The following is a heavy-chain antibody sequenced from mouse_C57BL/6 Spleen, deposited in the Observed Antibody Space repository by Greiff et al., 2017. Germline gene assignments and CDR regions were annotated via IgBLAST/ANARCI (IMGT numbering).Heavy chain of an antibody. J-gene: IGHJ4*01. Sequence: DVKLQESGTVLARPGASVKMSCKTSGYTFTSYWMHWVKQRPGQGLEWIGAIYPGNSDTSYNQKFKGKAKLTAVTSASTAYMELSSLTNEDSAVYYCTREDGYYNYYAMDYWGQGTSVTVSS. CDR2: IYPGNSDT. CDR3: TREDGYYNYYAMDY. V-gene: IGHV1-5*01. D-gene: IGHD2-3*01. CDR1: GYTFTSYW.